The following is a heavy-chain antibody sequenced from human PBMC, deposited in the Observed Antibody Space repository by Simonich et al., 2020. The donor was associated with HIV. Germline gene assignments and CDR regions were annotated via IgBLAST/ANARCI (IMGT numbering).Heavy chain of an antibody. D-gene: IGHD6-6*01. CDR2: IYRSGST. V-gene: IGHV4-38-2*01. J-gene: IGHJ4*02. CDR1: GYSISSGYY. CDR3: ARGLAARLSHFDY. Sequence: QVQLQESGPGLVKPSETLSLTCAVSGYSISSGYYWGWIRQPPGKGLEWIGSIYRSGSTYYTPPRKSRVTISVDTSKNQFSLKLSSVPAADTAVYYCARGLAARLSHFDYWGQGTLVTVSS.